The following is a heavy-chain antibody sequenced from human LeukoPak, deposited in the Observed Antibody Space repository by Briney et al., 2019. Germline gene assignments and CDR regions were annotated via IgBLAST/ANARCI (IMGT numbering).Heavy chain of an antibody. CDR2: INSDGRST. J-gene: IGHJ5*02. CDR1: GFTFSSYW. Sequence: GGSLRLSCAASGFTFSSYWMHWVRQVPGKGLVWVSRINSDGRSTTYADSVKGRFTISRDNARNTLYLRMNSLRAEDTAVYYCARVGNYEEYNWFDPWGQGTLVTVSS. CDR3: ARVGNYEEYNWFDP. V-gene: IGHV3-74*01. D-gene: IGHD1-7*01.